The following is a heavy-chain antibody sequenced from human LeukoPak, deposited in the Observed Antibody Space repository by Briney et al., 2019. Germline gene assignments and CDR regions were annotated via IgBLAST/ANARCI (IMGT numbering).Heavy chain of an antibody. CDR3: ARYPSSWYPYFQH. CDR2: ISAYNGNT. CDR1: GYIFTSNG. Sequence: ASVNVSCKASGYIFTSNGISWVRQAAGQGLERMGWISAYNGNTNYAQKLQGRVTMTTDTSTSTAYMELRSLRSDDTAVYYCARYPSSWYPYFQHWGQGTLVTVSS. V-gene: IGHV1-18*01. J-gene: IGHJ1*01. D-gene: IGHD6-13*01.